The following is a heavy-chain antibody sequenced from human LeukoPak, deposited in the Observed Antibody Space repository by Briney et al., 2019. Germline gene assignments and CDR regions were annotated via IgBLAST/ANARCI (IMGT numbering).Heavy chain of an antibody. CDR1: GFTFNNYG. J-gene: IGHJ4*02. CDR3: ARGDYYDSSGYNFDY. V-gene: IGHV3-53*01. Sequence: GGSLRLSCAASGFTFNNYGMHWVRQAPGKGLEWVSVIYSGGSTYYADSVKGRFTISRDNSKNTLYLQMNSLRAEDTAVYYCARGDYYDSSGYNFDYWGQGTLVTVSS. D-gene: IGHD3-22*01. CDR2: IYSGGST.